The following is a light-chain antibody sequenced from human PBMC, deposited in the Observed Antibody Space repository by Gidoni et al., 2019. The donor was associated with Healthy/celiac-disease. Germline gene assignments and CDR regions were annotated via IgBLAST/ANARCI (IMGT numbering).Light chain of an antibody. Sequence: QSVLTHPPSVSGAPVQRVTISCTGSSSNIGAGYDVHWYQQLPGTAPKLLIYGNSNRPSGVPDRFSGSKSGTSASLAITGLQAEDEADYYCQSYDSSLSGSGVFGGGTKLTVL. CDR3: QSYDSSLSGSGV. V-gene: IGLV1-40*01. CDR1: SSNIGAGYD. CDR2: GNS. J-gene: IGLJ2*01.